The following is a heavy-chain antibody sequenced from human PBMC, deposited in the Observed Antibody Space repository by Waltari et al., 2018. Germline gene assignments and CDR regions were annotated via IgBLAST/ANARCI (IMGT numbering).Heavy chain of an antibody. V-gene: IGHV4-39*01. D-gene: IGHD5-12*01. J-gene: IGHJ3*01. CDR3: ATYIGASGGTAAFDV. CDR2: VSYSRTT. CDR1: GVSITSNRHY. Sequence: QLQLQESGPRLVRPSETLSPICPVSGVSITSNRHYWAWIRQSPGQGLEWIGTVSYSRTTCTSPFLKSRVSVSRDTSKNQVSLILGSVTAADMAVYYCATYIGASGGTAAFDVWGQGTMVTVSS.